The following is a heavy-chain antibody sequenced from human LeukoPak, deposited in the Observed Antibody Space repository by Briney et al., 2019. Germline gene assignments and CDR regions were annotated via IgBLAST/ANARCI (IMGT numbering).Heavy chain of an antibody. D-gene: IGHD1-26*01. V-gene: IGHV3-48*01. CDR2: ISSSSSTI. CDR3: ARDRRELKPVLDY. J-gene: IGHJ4*02. CDR1: GFTFSSYS. Sequence: PGGSLRLSCAASGFTFSSYSMIWVRQAPGKGLEWVSYISSSSSTIYYADSVKGRFTISRDNAKNSLYLQMNSLRAEDTAVYYCARDRRELKPVLDYWGQGTLVTVSS.